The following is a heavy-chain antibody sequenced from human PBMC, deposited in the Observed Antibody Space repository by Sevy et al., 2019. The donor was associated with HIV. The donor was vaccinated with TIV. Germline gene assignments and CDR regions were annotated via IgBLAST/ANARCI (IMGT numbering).Heavy chain of an antibody. CDR3: AKTSDYSKYYYNYGMDV. CDR1: GFTFSSYA. V-gene: IGHV3-23*01. Sequence: GGSLRLSCAASGFTFSSYAMSWVRQAPGKGLEWVSAISGSGGSTYYADSVKGRFTISRDNSKNTLYLQMNSLRAEDTAVYYCAKTSDYSKYYYNYGMDVWGQGTTVTVSS. J-gene: IGHJ6*02. D-gene: IGHD4-4*01. CDR2: ISGSGGST.